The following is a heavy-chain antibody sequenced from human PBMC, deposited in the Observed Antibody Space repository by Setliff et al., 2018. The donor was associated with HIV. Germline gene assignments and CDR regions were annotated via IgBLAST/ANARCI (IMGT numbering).Heavy chain of an antibody. CDR3: ARDVYYGAGSLLHYYYLDL. J-gene: IGHJ6*03. D-gene: IGHD3-10*01. CDR1: GGSINSGGYY. CDR2: IFYSGST. Sequence: PSETLSLTCTVSGGSINSGGYYWSWICQHPGKGLEWIGYIFYSGSTYYNPSLESRLTLSVDTSENQYFLKLKSVTAADTAVYYCARDVYYGAGSLLHYYYLDLWGKGTAVTVSS. V-gene: IGHV4-31*03.